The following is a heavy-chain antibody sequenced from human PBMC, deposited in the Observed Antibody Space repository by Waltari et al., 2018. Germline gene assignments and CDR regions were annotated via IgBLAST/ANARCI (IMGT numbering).Heavy chain of an antibody. V-gene: IGHV4-39*01. Sequence: QLQLQESGPRLIKPSETLTLTCVVSGGSVSVGNFFWGWVRQPPGKRLEWLGSVYQSGTTYDSPSLKGRVTRSLDTSKNHFSLSLTSVTAADTATYSGARHQEGFFSDSTGYYFDSWGRGTLVTVSS. CDR3: ARHQEGFFSDSTGYYFDS. D-gene: IGHD3-22*01. CDR2: VYQSGTT. CDR1: GGSVSVGNFF. J-gene: IGHJ4*02.